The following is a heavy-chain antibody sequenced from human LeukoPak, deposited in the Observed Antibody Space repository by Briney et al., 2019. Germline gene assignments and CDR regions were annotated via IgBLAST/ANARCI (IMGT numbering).Heavy chain of an antibody. D-gene: IGHD6-6*01. CDR2: IYYSGNT. Sequence: PSETLSLTCTVSGGSISSRSYYWGWIRQSPGKGLEWIGSIYYSGNTYYNPSLKSRVTISVDTSYNQFSLKLSSVTAADTAIYYCGRDIGFGTSSEYYYYGLAVWGQGTTVTVSS. J-gene: IGHJ6*02. CDR3: GRDIGFGTSSEYYYYGLAV. V-gene: IGHV4-39*07. CDR1: GGSISSRSYY.